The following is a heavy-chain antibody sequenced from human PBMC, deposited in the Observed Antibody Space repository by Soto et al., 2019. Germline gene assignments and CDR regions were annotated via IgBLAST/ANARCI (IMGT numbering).Heavy chain of an antibody. CDR2: VYYSWST. Sequence: AETLSLTCTVSGGSISSYYWSWIRQTPGKGLEWIGSVYYSWSTNYNPSLKSRVTISVDTSKNQFSLKLSSVTAADTAVYYCARRGYSSSWYFDYWGQGTLVTVS. CDR3: ARRGYSSSWYFDY. J-gene: IGHJ4*02. D-gene: IGHD6-13*01. V-gene: IGHV4-59*08. CDR1: GGSISSYY.